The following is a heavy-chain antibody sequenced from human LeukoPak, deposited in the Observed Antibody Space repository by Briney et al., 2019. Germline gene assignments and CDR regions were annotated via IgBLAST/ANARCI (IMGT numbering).Heavy chain of an antibody. J-gene: IGHJ4*02. D-gene: IGHD3-22*01. CDR3: ARDGDDTSGYFSPFDY. V-gene: IGHV3-23*01. CDR1: GFTFSSYA. CDR2: ISGSGGST. Sequence: GGSLRLSCAASGFTFSSYAMSWVRQAPGKGLEWVSAISGSGGSTYYADSVKGRFTISRDNSKNTLYLQMNSLRAEDTAVYYCARDGDDTSGYFSPFDYWGQGTLVTVSS.